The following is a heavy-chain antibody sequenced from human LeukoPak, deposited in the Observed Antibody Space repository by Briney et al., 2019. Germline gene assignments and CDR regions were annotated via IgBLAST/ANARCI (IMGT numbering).Heavy chain of an antibody. CDR3: ARDRELATIGEWGTPGYYYMDV. Sequence: PGGSLRLSCAASGFTFNNYGMHWVRQAPGKGLEWVAFIRYDGSNTYYADSVKGRFTISRDNSKNTLYLQMNSLRAEDTAVYYCARDRELATIGEWGTPGYYYMDVWGKGTTVTVSS. V-gene: IGHV3-30*02. CDR1: GFTFNNYG. D-gene: IGHD5-12*01. J-gene: IGHJ6*03. CDR2: IRYDGSNT.